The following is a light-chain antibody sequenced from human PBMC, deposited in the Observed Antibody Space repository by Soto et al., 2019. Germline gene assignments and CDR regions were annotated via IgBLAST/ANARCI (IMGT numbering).Light chain of an antibody. CDR2: LGS. Sequence: DIVMTQSPLSLPVTPGEPASISCRSSQILLHSNGYNYLDWYLQKPGQSPQLLIYLGSNRASGVPDRFSGSGSGTDFTLKISRVEAEDVGVYYCMQALQTPLTFGGGTQGGYQ. CDR3: MQALQTPLT. CDR1: QILLHSNGYNY. J-gene: IGKJ4*01. V-gene: IGKV2-28*01.